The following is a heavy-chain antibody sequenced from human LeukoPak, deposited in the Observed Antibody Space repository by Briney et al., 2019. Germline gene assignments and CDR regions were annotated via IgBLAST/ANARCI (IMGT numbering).Heavy chain of an antibody. CDR2: FYRAGST. CDR1: LFTVSSNY. V-gene: IGHV3-53*01. CDR3: ARAKRAADFCTGFDS. Sequence: GGSLRLSRAVCLFTVSSNYMHGVHQAPRKGLEWGSIFYRAGSTFYADTVRGPFTNSRDNSTNTLFLQMNSLRAEATAVYYCARAKRAADFCTGFDSWGQGTLVTVSS. D-gene: IGHD6-13*01. J-gene: IGHJ4*02.